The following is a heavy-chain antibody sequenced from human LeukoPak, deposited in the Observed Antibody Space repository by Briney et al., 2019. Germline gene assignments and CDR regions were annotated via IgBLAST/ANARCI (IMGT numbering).Heavy chain of an antibody. J-gene: IGHJ3*02. CDR1: GFTFSSYA. D-gene: IGHD3-3*01. CDR2: ISGSGGST. CDR3: AKKSIDYDFWSAFDI. Sequence: GGSLRLACAASGFTFSSYAMSWVRQAPGKGLEWVSAISGSGGSTYYADSVKGRFTISRDNSKNTLYLQMKSLRPEDTALYYCAKKSIDYDFWSAFDIWGQGTMVTVSS. V-gene: IGHV3-23*01.